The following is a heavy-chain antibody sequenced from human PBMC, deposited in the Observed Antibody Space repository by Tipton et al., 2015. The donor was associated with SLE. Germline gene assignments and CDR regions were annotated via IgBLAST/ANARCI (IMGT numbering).Heavy chain of an antibody. Sequence: TLSLTCTVSGGSISSYYWSWIRQPPGKGLEWIGYIYYSGSTNYNPSLKSRVTISVDTSKHQFSLKLSSVPAADTAVYYCARHVTYYGSGRVWFDPWGQGTLVTVSS. D-gene: IGHD3-10*01. V-gene: IGHV4-59*08. CDR3: ARHVTYYGSGRVWFDP. J-gene: IGHJ5*02. CDR2: IYYSGST. CDR1: GGSISSYY.